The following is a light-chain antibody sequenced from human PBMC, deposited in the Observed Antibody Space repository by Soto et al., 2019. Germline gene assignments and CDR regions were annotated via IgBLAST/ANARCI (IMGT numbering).Light chain of an antibody. CDR1: SSNIGSNN. J-gene: IGLJ1*01. V-gene: IGLV1-44*01. CDR2: SHN. Sequence: QTVVTQPPSASGTPGQRVTISCSGSSSNIGSNNVNWYQQLPGTAPKLLIYSHNQRPSGVPDRFSGSKSGTSASLAISGPQSEDEADYFCAAWDDSLNGPVFGTGTKLTVL. CDR3: AAWDDSLNGPV.